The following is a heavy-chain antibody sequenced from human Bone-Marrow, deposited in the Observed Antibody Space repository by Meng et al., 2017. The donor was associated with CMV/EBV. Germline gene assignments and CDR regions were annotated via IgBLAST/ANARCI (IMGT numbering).Heavy chain of an antibody. CDR3: AREDDFLDWFDP. J-gene: IGHJ5*02. Sequence: QVQLVESGGGVVQPGRSMRLSCAASGFTFSNYGMHWVRQAPGKGLEWLSVIYSGGSTYYADSVKGRFTISRDNSKNTLYLQMNSLRAEDTAVYYCAREDDFLDWFDPWGQGTLVTVSS. D-gene: IGHD3-3*01. V-gene: IGHV3-NL1*01. CDR2: IYSGGST. CDR1: GFTFSNYG.